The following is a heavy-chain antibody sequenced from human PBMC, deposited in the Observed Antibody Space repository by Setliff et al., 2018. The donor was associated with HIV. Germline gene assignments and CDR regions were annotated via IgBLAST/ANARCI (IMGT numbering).Heavy chain of an antibody. J-gene: IGHJ6*02. V-gene: IGHV4-59*01. Sequence: SETLSLTCTVSGGSISSYYWSWIRQPPGKGLEWIGYIYYSGSTNYNPSLKSRVTISVDTSKNQFSLKLSSVIAADTAVYYCARIFGDQGYYYGMDVWGQGTTVTVTS. CDR3: ARIFGDQGYYYGMDV. CDR2: IYYSGST. CDR1: GGSISSYY. D-gene: IGHD3-3*01.